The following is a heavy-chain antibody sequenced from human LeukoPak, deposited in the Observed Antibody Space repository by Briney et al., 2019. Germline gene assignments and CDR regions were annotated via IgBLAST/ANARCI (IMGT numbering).Heavy chain of an antibody. CDR1: GGSISSYY. V-gene: IGHV4-59*01. Sequence: SETLSLTCTVSGGSISSYYWSWIRQPPGKGLEWIGYIYYSGSTNYNPSLKSRVTISVDTSKNQFSLKLSSVTAADTAVYYCARGYCSGGSCYPLYYFDYWGQGTLVTVSS. J-gene: IGHJ4*02. CDR3: ARGYCSGGSCYPLYYFDY. CDR2: IYYSGST. D-gene: IGHD2-15*01.